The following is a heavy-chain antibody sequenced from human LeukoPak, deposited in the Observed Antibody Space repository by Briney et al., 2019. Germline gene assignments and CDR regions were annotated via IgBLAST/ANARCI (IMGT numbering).Heavy chain of an antibody. CDR3: AKDSYGLDV. CDR1: KFIFTTYT. CDR2: VSRGGAST. Sequence: GGSLRLSCAVSKFIFTTYTMTWVRQAPGKGLEWVSSVSRGGASTYYADSVKGRFTISRDSSNNTVYLQMRSLRAEDTAVYYCAKDSYGLDVWGQGITVSVSS. V-gene: IGHV3-23*01. J-gene: IGHJ6*02.